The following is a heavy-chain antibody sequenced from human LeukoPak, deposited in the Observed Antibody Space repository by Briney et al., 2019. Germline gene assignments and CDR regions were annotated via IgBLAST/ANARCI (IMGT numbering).Heavy chain of an antibody. J-gene: IGHJ6*03. Sequence: VASVKVSCKASGYTFTSYGISWVRQAPGEGLAWMGWISAYTGNTNYAQKFQGRVTITADESTSTAYMELSSLRSEDTAVYYCARAAIEPTAYCGGDCYPGLYYYYYMDVWGKGTTVTISS. CDR1: GYTFTSYG. CDR2: ISAYTGNT. CDR3: ARAAIEPTAYCGGDCYPGLYYYYYMDV. D-gene: IGHD2-21*02. V-gene: IGHV1-18*01.